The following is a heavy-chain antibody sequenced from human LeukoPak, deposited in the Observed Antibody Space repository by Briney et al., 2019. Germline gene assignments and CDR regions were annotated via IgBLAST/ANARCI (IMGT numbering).Heavy chain of an antibody. V-gene: IGHV3-48*02. CDR2: ISGSSSTI. D-gene: IGHD6-13*01. CDR3: ARGAGRGGYYFDY. J-gene: IGHJ4*02. CDR1: GFTFSRYS. Sequence: GGSLRLSCAASGFTFSRYSMNWVRQAPGKGLEWVSYISGSSSTIYYADSVKGRFTISRDNAKNSLYLQMSSLRDEDTAVYYCARGAGRGGYYFDYWGQGTLVSVSP.